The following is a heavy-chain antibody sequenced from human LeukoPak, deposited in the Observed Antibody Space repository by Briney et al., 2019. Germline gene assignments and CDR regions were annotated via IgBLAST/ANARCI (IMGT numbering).Heavy chain of an antibody. J-gene: IGHJ4*02. Sequence: SETLSLTCTVSGGSISSYYWTWIRRPPGKGLGLEWIGYIYCSGGTNYNPSLKSRVTISIDTSKNQVSLKLSSVTAAGTAVYYCARLWDSSSSLDYWGQGTLVTVSS. D-gene: IGHD6-6*01. CDR1: GGSISSYY. V-gene: IGHV4-59*08. CDR3: ARLWDSSSSLDY. CDR2: IYCSGGT.